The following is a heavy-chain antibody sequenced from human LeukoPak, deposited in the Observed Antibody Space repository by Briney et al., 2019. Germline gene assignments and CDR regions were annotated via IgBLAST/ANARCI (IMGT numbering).Heavy chain of an antibody. J-gene: IGHJ4*02. CDR1: GFTVSSNY. Sequence: GGSLRLSCVASGFTVSSNYMIWVRQAPGKGLEWISVIYSDGTTSYTDSVKGRFIISRDNSNDTLYLQMNSLRVEDTAMYFCASPFDYGSGSSWGQGTLVTVSS. CDR3: ASPFDYGSGSS. D-gene: IGHD3-10*01. V-gene: IGHV3-66*01. CDR2: IYSDGTT.